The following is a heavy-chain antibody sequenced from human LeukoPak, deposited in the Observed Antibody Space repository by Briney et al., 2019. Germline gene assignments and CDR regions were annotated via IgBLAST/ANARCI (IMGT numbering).Heavy chain of an antibody. J-gene: IGHJ4*02. CDR3: ARVGGGSYLPHFDY. V-gene: IGHV4-39*07. D-gene: IGHD1-26*01. CDR1: GASISTSAYY. Sequence: SETLSLTCTVSGASISTSAYYWGWIRQPPGKGLDWIGNIYYSGSTYYNPSLKSRVTISVDSSKNQFSLKLSSVTAADTAVYYCARVGGGSYLPHFDYWGQGTLVTVSS. CDR2: IYYSGST.